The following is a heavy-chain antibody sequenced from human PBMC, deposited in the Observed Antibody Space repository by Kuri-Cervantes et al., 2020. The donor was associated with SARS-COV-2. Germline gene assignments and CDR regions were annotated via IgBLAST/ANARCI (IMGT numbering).Heavy chain of an antibody. CDR1: GFTFSSYA. J-gene: IGHJ5*02. V-gene: IGHV3-30-3*01. Sequence: GGSLRLSVAASGFTFSSYAMHGVRQAPGKGLEWVAVISYDGSNKYYADSVKGRFTISRDNSKNTLYLQMNSLRAEYTAVYYCARAGGGSYYGWFDPWGQGTLVTVSS. D-gene: IGHD1-26*01. CDR3: ARAGGGSYYGWFDP. CDR2: ISYDGSNK.